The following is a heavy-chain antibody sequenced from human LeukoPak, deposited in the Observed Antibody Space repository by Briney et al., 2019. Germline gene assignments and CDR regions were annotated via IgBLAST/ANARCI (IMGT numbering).Heavy chain of an antibody. V-gene: IGHV3-43D*03. CDR2: ISWDGGST. D-gene: IGHD3-3*01. CDR1: GFTFDDYA. CDR3: AKDKLFGDYMDV. Sequence: GGSLRLSCAASGFTFDDYAMHWVRQAPGKGLEWVSLISWDGGSTYYADSVKGRFTISRDNSKNSLYLQMNSLRAEDTALYYCAKDKLFGDYMDVWGKGTTVTVSS. J-gene: IGHJ6*03.